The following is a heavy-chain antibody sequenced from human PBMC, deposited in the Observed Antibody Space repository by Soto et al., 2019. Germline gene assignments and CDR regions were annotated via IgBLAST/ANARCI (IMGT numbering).Heavy chain of an antibody. CDR3: THMRSYYGSGRHAFDI. V-gene: IGHV2-5*02. J-gene: IGHJ3*02. CDR2: IYWDDDR. D-gene: IGHD3-10*01. CDR1: GFSLSTSGVA. Sequence: QITLKESGPTLVKPTQTLTLTCTFSGFSLSTSGVAVGWIRQPPGKALEWLALIYWDDDRRYSSFLKSRLTITKDPSKNQVVLTMTNMDPVDTATYYCTHMRSYYGSGRHAFDIWCQGTMVTVSS.